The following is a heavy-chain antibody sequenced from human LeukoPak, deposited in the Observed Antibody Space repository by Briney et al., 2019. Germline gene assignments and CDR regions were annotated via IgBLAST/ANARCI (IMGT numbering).Heavy chain of an antibody. CDR3: ARAHILYYYDSSGYYSHHDFDY. J-gene: IGHJ4*02. D-gene: IGHD3-22*01. Sequence: GGSLRLSCAASGFTFTDNYMNWIRQAPGKGLEWVSSISSSSSYIYYADSVRGRFTISRDNAKNSLYLQMNSLRAEDTAVYYCARAHILYYYDSSGYYSHHDFDYWGQGTLVTVSS. CDR1: GFTFTDNY. CDR2: ISSSSSYI. V-gene: IGHV3-21*01.